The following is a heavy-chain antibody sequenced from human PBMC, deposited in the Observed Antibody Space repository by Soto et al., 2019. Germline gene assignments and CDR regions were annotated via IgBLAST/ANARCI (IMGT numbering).Heavy chain of an antibody. D-gene: IGHD5-12*01. Sequence: QVQLVESGGGVVQPGRSLRLSCAASGFTFSSYGMHWVRQAPGKGLEWVAVIRYDGSNKYYADSVKGRFTISRDNSKNTLYLQMNSLRAEDTAVYYCARGDRSGLHFDYWCQGTLVTVSS. J-gene: IGHJ4*02. V-gene: IGHV3-33*01. CDR1: GFTFSSYG. CDR2: IRYDGSNK. CDR3: ARGDRSGLHFDY.